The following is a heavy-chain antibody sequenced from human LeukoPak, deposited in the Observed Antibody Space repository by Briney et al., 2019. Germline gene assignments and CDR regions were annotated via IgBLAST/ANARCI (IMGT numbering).Heavy chain of an antibody. CDR2: INHSGST. Sequence: SETLSLTCAVYGGSFSGYYWSWILQPPGKGLEWIGEINHSGSTNYSPSLKSRVTISVDTSKNQFSLKLSSVTAADTAVYYCARLIGYCSSTSCYAGLGPANPNYYFDYWGQGTLFTVSS. CDR1: GGSFSGYY. V-gene: IGHV4-34*01. J-gene: IGHJ4*02. D-gene: IGHD2-2*01. CDR3: ARLIGYCSSTSCYAGLGPANPNYYFDY.